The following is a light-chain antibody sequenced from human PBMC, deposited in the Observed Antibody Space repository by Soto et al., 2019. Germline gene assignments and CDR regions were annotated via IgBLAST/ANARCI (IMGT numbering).Light chain of an antibody. CDR1: QSVSSY. V-gene: IGKV3-11*01. Sequence: EIVLTQSPATLSLSPGERATLSCRASQSVSSYLAWYQQKPGQAPRLLIYDASNRATGIPARFSGSGSGTAFTITISSLEPDDFAVYYCQQRSNWPTFGGGTKVEIK. CDR2: DAS. CDR3: QQRSNWPT. J-gene: IGKJ4*01.